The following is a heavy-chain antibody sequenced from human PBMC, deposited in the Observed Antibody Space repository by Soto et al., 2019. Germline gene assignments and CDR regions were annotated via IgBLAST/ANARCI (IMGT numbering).Heavy chain of an antibody. CDR3: ARVGVTGGYTSGLDY. D-gene: IGHD5-18*01. Sequence: QVQLVQSGAEVKKPGSSVKVSCKASGGTFSSYAISWVRQAPGQGLEWMGGIIPVFGTGIYAQKFQGRVTITADKSTNSAYMGLSSLRSEDTAIYFCARVGVTGGYTSGLDYWGHRTLVTVST. V-gene: IGHV1-69*06. J-gene: IGHJ4*01. CDR1: GGTFSSYA. CDR2: IIPVFGTG.